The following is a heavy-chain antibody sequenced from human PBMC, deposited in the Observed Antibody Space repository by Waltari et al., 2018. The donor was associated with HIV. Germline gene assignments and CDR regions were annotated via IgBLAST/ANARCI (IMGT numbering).Heavy chain of an antibody. CDR1: GFTFSNAW. CDR2: IKKKINGVTV. D-gene: IGHD2-15*01. J-gene: IGHJ3*02. V-gene: IGHV3-15*01. Sequence: EVQLVESGGGLVKTGESLRLSCEVSGFTFSNAWMNWVRQAPGKGLEWVGRIKKKINGVTVDYGESKKDRFIVSKNDSLNTLYLQVNSLKSEDTAVYYCSFMVLVGATNAFEIWGRGTRVTVSS. CDR3: SFMVLVGATNAFEI.